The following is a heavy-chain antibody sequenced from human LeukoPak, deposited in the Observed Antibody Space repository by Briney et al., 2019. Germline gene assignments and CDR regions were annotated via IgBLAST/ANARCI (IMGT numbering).Heavy chain of an antibody. CDR1: GGSFSGYY. Sequence: SETLSLTCTVYGGSFSGYYWSWIRQPPGKGLEWIGEINHSGSTNYNPSLKSRVTISVDTSKNQFSLKLSSVTAADTAVYYCARGPLYDYWGQGTLVTVSS. V-gene: IGHV4-34*01. CDR2: INHSGST. D-gene: IGHD5/OR15-5a*01. J-gene: IGHJ4*02. CDR3: ARGPLYDY.